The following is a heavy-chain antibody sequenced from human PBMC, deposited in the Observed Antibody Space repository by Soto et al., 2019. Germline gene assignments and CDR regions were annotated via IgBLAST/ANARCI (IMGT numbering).Heavy chain of an antibody. CDR1: GYNFTTYV. V-gene: IGHV1-3*01. CDR2: INCGSGNT. J-gene: IGHJ4*02. Sequence: QVQLVQSGAEVKQPGASASVSCKASGYNFTTYVVHWLRQAPGQGPEWMGWINCGSGNTVYSQKFQGRVTFTGDTSARTAYMDLHSLTSGDTAVYYCARGYTSGWTFDFLGRGTLVTVSS. D-gene: IGHD6-19*01. CDR3: ARGYTSGWTFDF.